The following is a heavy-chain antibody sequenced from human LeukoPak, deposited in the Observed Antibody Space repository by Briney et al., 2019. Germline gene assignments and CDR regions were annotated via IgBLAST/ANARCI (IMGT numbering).Heavy chain of an antibody. CDR1: GGSFSGYY. CDR2: IFYSGST. CDR3: AKSNGYGLVDI. D-gene: IGHD3-10*01. J-gene: IGHJ3*02. Sequence: PSETLSLTCAVYGGSFSGYYWGWVRQPPGKGLEWIGNIFYSGSTYYSPSLKSRVTISLDTSRNQFSLKLNSVTAADTAVYYCAKSNGYGLVDIWGQGTMVTVSS. V-gene: IGHV4-34*12.